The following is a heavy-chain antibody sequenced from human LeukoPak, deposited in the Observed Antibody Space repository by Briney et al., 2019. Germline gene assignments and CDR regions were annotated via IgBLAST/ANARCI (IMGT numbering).Heavy chain of an antibody. CDR1: GFMFSKSW. D-gene: IGHD1/OR15-1a*01. V-gene: IGHV3-74*01. J-gene: IGHJ4*02. CDR2: IYNDGSTT. Sequence: PGGSLTLSCAASGFMFSKSWMHWVRHAPGRGLVWVARIYNDGSTTNYVDSVKGRFTISRDNAANTLFLQMSSVRAEDTAVYYCAREKDEHDDPGPLYGWGQGDLVTASS. CDR3: AREKDEHDDPGPLYG.